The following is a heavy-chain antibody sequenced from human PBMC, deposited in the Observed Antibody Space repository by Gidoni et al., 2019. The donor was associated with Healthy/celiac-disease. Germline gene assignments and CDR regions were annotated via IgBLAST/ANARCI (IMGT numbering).Heavy chain of an antibody. Sequence: QLQLQESGPGLVKPSETLSLTCTVSGGSIRSSSYYWGWIRQPPGKGLEWIGSIYYSGSTYYNPSLKSRVTISVDTSKNQFSLKLSSVTAADTAVYYCARVFSSGYTYYFDYWGQGTLVTVSS. CDR3: ARVFSSGYTYYFDY. J-gene: IGHJ4*02. V-gene: IGHV4-39*01. CDR2: IYYSGST. CDR1: GGSIRSSSYY. D-gene: IGHD6-19*01.